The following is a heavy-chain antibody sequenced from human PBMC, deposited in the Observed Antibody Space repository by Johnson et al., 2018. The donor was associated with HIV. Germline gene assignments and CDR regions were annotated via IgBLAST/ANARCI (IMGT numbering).Heavy chain of an antibody. Sequence: QVQLVESGGGVVQPGGSLRLSCAASGFTFSNYAMHWVRQAPGKGLEWVAFIRYDGSNKYYADSVKGRFTISRDNSKNTLYLQMNSLRAEDTALYFCTRRDSSELGDAFDIWGQGTMVTVSS. CDR1: GFTFSNYA. J-gene: IGHJ3*02. V-gene: IGHV3-30*02. D-gene: IGHD6-6*01. CDR3: TRRDSSELGDAFDI. CDR2: IRYDGSNK.